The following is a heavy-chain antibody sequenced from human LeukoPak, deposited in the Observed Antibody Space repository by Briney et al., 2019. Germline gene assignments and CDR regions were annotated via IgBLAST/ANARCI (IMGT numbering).Heavy chain of an antibody. V-gene: IGHV3-74*01. CDR1: GFTFSNYW. CDR2: INGDGSST. Sequence: PGGSLRLSCAASGFTFSNYWMHWVRQAPGKGLVWVSRINGDGSSTSYADSVKGRFTISRDNAKNTLYLQMNSLRAEDTAVYYCAKDDPGSYGPDDLDYWGQGTLVTVSS. J-gene: IGHJ4*02. D-gene: IGHD5-18*01. CDR3: AKDDPGSYGPDDLDY.